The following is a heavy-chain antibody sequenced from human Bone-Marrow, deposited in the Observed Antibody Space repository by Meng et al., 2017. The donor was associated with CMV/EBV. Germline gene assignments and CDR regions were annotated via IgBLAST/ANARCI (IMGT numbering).Heavy chain of an antibody. D-gene: IGHD6-13*01. V-gene: IGHV1-8*01. J-gene: IGHJ5*02. CDR2: MTPNSGNT. Sequence: ASVKVSCKASGFTFTSYDINWVRQATGHGLEWMGWMTPNSGNTGNAQKFQGRVTMTRNTSISTAYMELSSMRSEDTAVYYCARAYSNIWPKWFAPWGQGTLVTVSS. CDR3: ARAYSNIWPKWFAP. CDR1: GFTFTSYD.